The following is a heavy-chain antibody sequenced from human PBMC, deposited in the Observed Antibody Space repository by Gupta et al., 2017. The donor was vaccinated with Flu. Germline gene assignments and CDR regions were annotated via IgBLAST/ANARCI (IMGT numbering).Heavy chain of an antibody. Sequence: VSYISSSSSTIYYADSVKGRFTISRDNAKNSLYLQMNSLRAEDTAVYYCARDEYCSSTSCYFRGYYYYGMDVWGQGTTVTVSS. J-gene: IGHJ6*02. CDR2: ISSSSSTI. V-gene: IGHV3-48*01. D-gene: IGHD2-2*01. CDR3: ARDEYCSSTSCYFRGYYYYGMDV.